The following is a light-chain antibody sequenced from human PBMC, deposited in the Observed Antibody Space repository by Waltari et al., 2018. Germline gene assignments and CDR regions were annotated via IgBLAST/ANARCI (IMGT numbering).Light chain of an antibody. Sequence: QSALTQPPSASGTPGQRVTISCSGSSSNIGSNTVNWYQQLPGTAPKLLIYSNNQGPSGVPARFSGSNSGTSGSLAISGLQSEDEADYYCAAWDDSLNGWVFGGGTKLTVL. CDR1: SSNIGSNT. V-gene: IGLV1-44*01. CDR3: AAWDDSLNGWV. CDR2: SNN. J-gene: IGLJ3*02.